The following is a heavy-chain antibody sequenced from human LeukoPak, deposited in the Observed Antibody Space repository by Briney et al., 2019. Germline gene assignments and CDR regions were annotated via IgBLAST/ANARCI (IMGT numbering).Heavy chain of an antibody. Sequence: SVKVSCKASGGTFSSYDISWVRQAPGQGLEWMGGIIPMFGTANYAQKFQGRVTISADKSTSTAYMELSSLRSEDTAVYYCASGRTDIVVVPATLRNYFFDYWGQGTLVTVSS. CDR3: ASGRTDIVVVPATLRNYFFDY. J-gene: IGHJ4*02. V-gene: IGHV1-69*06. CDR2: IIPMFGTA. D-gene: IGHD2-2*01. CDR1: GGTFSSYD.